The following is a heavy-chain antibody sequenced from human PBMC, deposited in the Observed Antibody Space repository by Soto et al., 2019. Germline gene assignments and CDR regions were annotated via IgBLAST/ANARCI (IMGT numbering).Heavy chain of an antibody. CDR3: ARATAAGIDY. V-gene: IGHV3-48*01. CDR1: GFTFSSYS. J-gene: IGHJ4*02. Sequence: EVQLVESGGGLVQPGGSLRLSCAASGFTFSSYSMNWVRQAPGKGLEWVSYISSSSSTIYYADAVKGRFNISRDNAKNSLYLQMNSLRAEDTAVYYCARATAAGIDYWGQGTLVTVSS. CDR2: ISSSSSTI. D-gene: IGHD6-13*01.